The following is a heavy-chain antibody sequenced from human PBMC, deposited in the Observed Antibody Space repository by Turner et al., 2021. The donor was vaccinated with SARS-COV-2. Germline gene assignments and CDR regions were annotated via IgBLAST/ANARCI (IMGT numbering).Heavy chain of an antibody. J-gene: IGHJ4*02. CDR1: GGTFSSYA. CDR2: IIPIFGTP. V-gene: IGHV1-69*01. D-gene: IGHD3-10*01. Sequence: QVQLVQSGAAVKKPGSSVKVPCKASGGTFSSYAISWVRQAPGQGLEWMGGIIPIFGTPNYAQKFQGRVTITADEATSTAYMELSSLRSEDTAVYYCASFGGDYVFDYWGQGTLVTVSS. CDR3: ASFGGDYVFDY.